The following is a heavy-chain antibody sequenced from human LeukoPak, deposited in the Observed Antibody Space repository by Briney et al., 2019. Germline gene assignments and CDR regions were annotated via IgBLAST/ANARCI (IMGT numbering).Heavy chain of an antibody. CDR3: ARDRHGMAV. J-gene: IGHJ6*02. CDR1: GFTLSSYD. V-gene: IGHV3-13*01. Sequence: TGGSLRLSCAASGFTLSSYDMHWVRQVTGKGLERVSAIGVAGDTYYPGSVKGRFIITRENAKNSLYLQMNSLRVEDTAVYYCARDRHGMAVWGQGTTVVVSS. CDR2: IGVAGDT.